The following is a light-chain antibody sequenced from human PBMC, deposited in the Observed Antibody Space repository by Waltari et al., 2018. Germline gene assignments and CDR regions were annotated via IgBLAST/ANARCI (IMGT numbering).Light chain of an antibody. CDR1: SSDVGGSNY. J-gene: IGLJ2*01. V-gene: IGLV2-8*01. Sequence: QSALTQPPSASGSPGQSVTISCTGPSSDVGGSNYVPWYQQHPGKAPKLMIYEVSKRPSGVPDRFSGSKSGNTASLTVSGLQAEDEADYYCSSYAGSNNFVVFGGGTKLTVL. CDR3: SSYAGSNNFVV. CDR2: EVS.